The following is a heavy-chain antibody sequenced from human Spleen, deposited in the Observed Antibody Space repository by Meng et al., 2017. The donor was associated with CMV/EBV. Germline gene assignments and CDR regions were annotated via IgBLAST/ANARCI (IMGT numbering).Heavy chain of an antibody. V-gene: IGHV3-13*01. CDR1: GFTFSSYD. Sequence: GGSLRLSCAASGFTFSSYDMHWVRQATGKGLEWVSAIGTAGDTYYPGSVKGRFTISRENAKNSLYLQMNSLRAGDTAVYYCAKEVEGRGYSYGYWFDPWGQGTLVTVSS. CDR2: IGTAGDT. CDR3: AKEVEGRGYSYGYWFDP. J-gene: IGHJ5*02. D-gene: IGHD5-18*01.